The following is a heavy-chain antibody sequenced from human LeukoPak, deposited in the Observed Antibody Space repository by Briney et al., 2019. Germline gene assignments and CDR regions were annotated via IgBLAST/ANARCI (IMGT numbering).Heavy chain of an antibody. CDR2: IYYTRST. V-gene: IGHV4-59*01. CDR1: GDSISSYY. D-gene: IGHD5-18*01. Sequence: PETLSLTCTVSGDSISSYYWSWIRQPPGKGLEWIGYIYYTRSTKYNPSLKSRVTISLDTSKKQFSLKLTSVTAADTAVYSCARTRRGYTYGFRSRELLKAFDIWGQGTVETVSS. CDR3: ARTRRGYTYGFRSRELLKAFDI. J-gene: IGHJ3*02.